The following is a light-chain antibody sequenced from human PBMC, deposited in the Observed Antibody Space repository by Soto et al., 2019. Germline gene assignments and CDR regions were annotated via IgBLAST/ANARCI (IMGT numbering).Light chain of an antibody. Sequence: DIQMTQSPSSLSASVGDRVTITCRASQPINYYLNWYQQQPGKAPNLLIYAASSVQSGVPSRFSGSGSGTDFTLTISSLQPEDFATYFCQQSFTTPRTFGQGTKVEIK. J-gene: IGKJ1*01. CDR2: AAS. CDR1: QPINYY. V-gene: IGKV1-39*01. CDR3: QQSFTTPRT.